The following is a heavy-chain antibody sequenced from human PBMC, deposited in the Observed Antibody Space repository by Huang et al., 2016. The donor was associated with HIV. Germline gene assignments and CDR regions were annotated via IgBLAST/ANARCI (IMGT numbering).Heavy chain of an antibody. V-gene: IGHV3-30*03. CDR2: ISFHDSVT. CDR3: ARDIGPRVDTPVCVFDV. D-gene: IGHD2-15*01. Sequence: QVQLVESGGGVVQPGMSLRLSCAGSGFTFNNYGMHWVRQAPGTGLEWVAGISFHDSVTLDGDSVKGRITISRDNSNNTYFLSMNGLTIEDTATYYCARDIGPRVDTPVCVFDVWGRGTSVIVSS. J-gene: IGHJ3*01. CDR1: GFTFNNYG.